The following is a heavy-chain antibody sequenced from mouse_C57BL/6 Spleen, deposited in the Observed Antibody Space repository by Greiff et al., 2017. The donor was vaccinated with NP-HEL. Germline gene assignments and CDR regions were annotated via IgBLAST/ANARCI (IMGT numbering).Heavy chain of an antibody. J-gene: IGHJ1*03. CDR3: ARSYYGNFRWYFDV. D-gene: IGHD2-10*01. CDR1: GFSLSTSGMG. V-gene: IGHV8-12*01. CDR2: IYWDDDK. Sequence: QVTLKVSGPGILQSSQTLSLTCSFSGFSLSTSGMGVSWIRQPSGKGLEWLAHIYWDDDKRYHPSLKSRLTISKDTSRNPVFLKITSVDTADTATYYCARSYYGNFRWYFDVWGTGTTVTVSS.